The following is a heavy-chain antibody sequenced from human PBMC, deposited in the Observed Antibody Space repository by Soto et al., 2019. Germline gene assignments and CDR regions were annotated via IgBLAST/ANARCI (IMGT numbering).Heavy chain of an antibody. CDR3: ARAIPFGVAAPRGSAFDI. D-gene: IGHD2-15*01. Sequence: PRLSCAASGFTFSSYSMNWVRQAPGKGLEWVSSISSSSSYIYYADSVKGRFTISRDNAKNSLYLQMNSLRAEDTAVYYCARAIPFGVAAPRGSAFDIWGQGTMVTVSS. CDR1: GFTFSSYS. V-gene: IGHV3-21*04. J-gene: IGHJ3*02. CDR2: ISSSSSYI.